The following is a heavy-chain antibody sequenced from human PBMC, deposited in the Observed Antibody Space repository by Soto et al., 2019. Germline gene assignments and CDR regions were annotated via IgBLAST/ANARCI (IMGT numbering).Heavy chain of an antibody. CDR1: GYTFTSYG. CDR3: ARERRWREQQLDDTFDI. V-gene: IGHV1-18*01. D-gene: IGHD6-13*01. CDR2: ISAYNGNT. Sequence: QVQLVQSGAEVKKPGASVKVSCKASGYTFTSYGISWVRQAPGQGLEWMGWISAYNGNTNYAQKLQGRVTMTTDTSTSTAYRELRNLRSDDTAVYYCARERRWREQQLDDTFDIWGQGTTVTVSS. J-gene: IGHJ3*02.